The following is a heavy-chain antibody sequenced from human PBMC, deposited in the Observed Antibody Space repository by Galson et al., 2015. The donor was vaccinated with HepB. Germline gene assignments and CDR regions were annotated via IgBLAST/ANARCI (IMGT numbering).Heavy chain of an antibody. CDR2: ISYDGNNK. Sequence: SLRLSCAASGFTFSTYAMHWVRQAPGKGLEWVAVISYDGNNKYYADSVKGRFTISRDNSKNTMYLQMNSLRTEDTAVYYCAKDWVKISCYMDAYDIWGPGTMGTISS. J-gene: IGHJ3*02. V-gene: IGHV3-30*04. CDR1: GFTFSTYA. CDR3: AKDWVKISCYMDAYDI. D-gene: IGHD2-2*02.